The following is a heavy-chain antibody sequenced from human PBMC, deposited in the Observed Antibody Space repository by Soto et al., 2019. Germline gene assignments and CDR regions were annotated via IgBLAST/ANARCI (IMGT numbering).Heavy chain of an antibody. CDR3: ARVKLSDFWSGYSYNWFHP. CDR1: GYTFTSYG. V-gene: IGHV1-18*04. J-gene: IGHJ5*02. CDR2: ISAYNGNT. D-gene: IGHD3-3*01. Sequence: GASVKVSCKASGYTFTSYGISWVRQAPGQGLEWMGWISAYNGNTNYAQKLQGRVTMTTDTSTSTAYMELRSLRSDDTAVYYCARVKLSDFWSGYSYNWFHPWGQGTPVTVSS.